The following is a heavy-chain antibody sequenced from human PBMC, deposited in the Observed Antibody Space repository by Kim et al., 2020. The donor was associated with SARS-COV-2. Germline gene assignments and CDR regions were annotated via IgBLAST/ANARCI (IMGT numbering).Heavy chain of an antibody. J-gene: IGHJ5*02. CDR1: GFTFSSYA. CDR3: ARDMIIVGVLTQAGWFDP. CDR2: ISYDGSNK. V-gene: IGHV3-30-3*01. Sequence: GGSLRLSCAASGFTFSSYAMHWVRQAPGKGLEWVAVISYDGSNKYYADSVKGRFTISRDNSKNTLYLQMNSLRAEDTAVYYCARDMIIVGVLTQAGWFDPWGQGTLVTVSS. D-gene: IGHD3-10*01.